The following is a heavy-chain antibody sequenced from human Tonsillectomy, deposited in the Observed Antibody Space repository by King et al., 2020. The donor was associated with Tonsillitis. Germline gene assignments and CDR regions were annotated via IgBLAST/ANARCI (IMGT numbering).Heavy chain of an antibody. CDR1: GFTFSRFD. CDR3: AKFSRPWTFVRLAAATPYNYYGADV. Sequence: VQLVESGGGVVQPGRSLRLSCAPSGFTFSRFDVHWPRQAPGKGLEWVAFISNDGSKRDYADSVKGRFTISRDNSKNTLFAQMNSLRGDDTTVHYCAKFSRPWTFVRLAAATPYNYYGADVWGQGTTVTVSS. J-gene: IGHJ6*02. D-gene: IGHD6-25*01. V-gene: IGHV3-30*18. CDR2: ISNDGSKR.